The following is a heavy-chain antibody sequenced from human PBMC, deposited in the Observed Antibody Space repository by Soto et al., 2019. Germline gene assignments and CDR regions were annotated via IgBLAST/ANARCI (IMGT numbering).Heavy chain of an antibody. Sequence: QVQLVQSGAEVKKPGSSVRVSCKASGDTSTFYSINWVRQALGLGLEWMGRINPILSMSNYAQRFQGRVTMTADKLTSTAYMELSSLRSEDTAMYYCASSYGSGYRAFDYWGQGALVTVSS. V-gene: IGHV1-69*02. CDR2: INPILSMS. CDR1: GDTSTFYS. D-gene: IGHD3-10*01. CDR3: ASSYGSGYRAFDY. J-gene: IGHJ4*02.